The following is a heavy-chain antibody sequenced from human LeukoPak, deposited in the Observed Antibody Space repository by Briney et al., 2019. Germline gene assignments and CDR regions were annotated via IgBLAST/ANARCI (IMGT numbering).Heavy chain of an antibody. V-gene: IGHV1-8*01. CDR1: GYTFTSYD. Sequence: GASVKVSCKASGYTFTSYDINWVRQATGQGLEWMGWMNPNSGNTGYAQKFQGRVTMTRNTSISTAYMELSSLRSEDTAVYYCARKRGIAATSFNWFDPWGQRTLVTVSS. CDR3: ARKRGIAATSFNWFDP. D-gene: IGHD2-15*01. J-gene: IGHJ5*02. CDR2: MNPNSGNT.